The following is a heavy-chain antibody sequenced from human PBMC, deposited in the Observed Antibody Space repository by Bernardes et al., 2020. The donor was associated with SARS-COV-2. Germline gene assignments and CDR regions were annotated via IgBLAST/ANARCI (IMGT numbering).Heavy chain of an antibody. CDR1: GFTFSSYW. CDR3: ARAFGYYGDLGEYFQH. D-gene: IGHD4-17*01. V-gene: IGHV3-7*04. J-gene: IGHJ1*01. CDR2: IKQDGSEK. Sequence: GGSLRLSCAASGFTFSSYWMSWVRQAPGKGLEWVANIKQDGSEKYYVDSVKGRFTISRDNAKNSLYLQMNSLRAEDTAVYYCARAFGYYGDLGEYFQHWGQGTLVTVSS.